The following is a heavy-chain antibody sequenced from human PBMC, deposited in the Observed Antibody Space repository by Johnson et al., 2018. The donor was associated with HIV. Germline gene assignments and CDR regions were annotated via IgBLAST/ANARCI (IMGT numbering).Heavy chain of an antibody. V-gene: IGHV3-30*02. CDR2: IRYDGGTK. J-gene: IGHJ3*02. D-gene: IGHD3-10*01. CDR3: AREQATLWFRASGAAFNI. CDR1: GFTFNTYG. Sequence: QVQLVESGGGVVHPGGSLRLSCAASGFTFNTYGMHWVRQAPGKGLEWVAFIRYDGGTKYYADSLKGRFTISMDNAKNSLYLQMNSLRVEDTAVYYCAREQATLWFRASGAAFNIWGQGTTVTVSS.